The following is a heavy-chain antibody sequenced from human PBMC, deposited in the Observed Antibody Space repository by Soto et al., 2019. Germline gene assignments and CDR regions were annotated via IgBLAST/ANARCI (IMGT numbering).Heavy chain of an antibody. D-gene: IGHD3-16*01. J-gene: IGHJ6*04. CDR3: ARARQFLGGIDV. Sequence: LRLSCEASGFTFGSYDMAWVRQAPGQGLEWISYIVVNSRTVHNADSVRGRFTISRDDAKNSVYLEMNSLRDDDTAMYYCARARQFLGGIDVWGKGPTVTVS. CDR1: GFTFGSYD. V-gene: IGHV3-48*02. CDR2: IVVNSRTV.